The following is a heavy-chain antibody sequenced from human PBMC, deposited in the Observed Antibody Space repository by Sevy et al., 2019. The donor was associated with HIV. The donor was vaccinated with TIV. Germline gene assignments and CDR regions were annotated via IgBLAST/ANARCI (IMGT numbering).Heavy chain of an antibody. CDR3: ARARYYDSSGSYYYGMDV. Sequence: SETLSLTCTVSGGSISSYYWSWIRQPPGKGLEWIGYIYYSGSTNYNPSLKSRVTISVDTSKNQFSLKLSSVTAADTAVYYCARARYYDSSGSYYYGMDVWGQGTMVTVSS. D-gene: IGHD3-22*01. CDR2: IYYSGST. J-gene: IGHJ6*02. V-gene: IGHV4-59*01. CDR1: GGSISSYY.